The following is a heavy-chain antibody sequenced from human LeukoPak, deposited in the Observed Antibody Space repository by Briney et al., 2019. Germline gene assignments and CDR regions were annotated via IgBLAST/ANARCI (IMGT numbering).Heavy chain of an antibody. CDR2: INPNSGGT. CDR3: ARSLKKDSSSYYFGY. J-gene: IGHJ4*02. V-gene: IGHV1-2*06. CDR1: GYTFTGYY. Sequence: GASVKVSCKASGYTFTGYYMHWVRQAPGQGLEWMGRINPNSGGTNYAQKFQGRVTMTRDTSISTAYMELSRLRSDDTAVYYCARSLKKDSSSYYFGYWGQGTLVTVSS. D-gene: IGHD3-22*01.